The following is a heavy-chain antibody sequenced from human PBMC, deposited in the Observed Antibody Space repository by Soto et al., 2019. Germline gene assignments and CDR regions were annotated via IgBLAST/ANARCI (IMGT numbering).Heavy chain of an antibody. CDR2: ISRDGLNT. D-gene: IGHD2-15*01. Sequence: VESGGDVVQPGRSLRLSCAASGFGFGSFGMHWVRQAPGQGLEWLAFISRDGLNTFYADSVRGRFTLSRDYSKSTMYLQLSPLRDENTALYYFARGTLSFDFDSWGRGTLVTVSS. CDR3: ARGTLSFDFDS. J-gene: IGHJ4*02. CDR1: GFGFGSFG. V-gene: IGHV3-30*03.